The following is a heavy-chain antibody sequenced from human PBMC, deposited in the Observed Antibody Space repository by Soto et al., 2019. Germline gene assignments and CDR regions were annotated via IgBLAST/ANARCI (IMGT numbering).Heavy chain of an antibody. V-gene: IGHV3-23*01. CDR2: MSGGGGST. Sequence: EVQLLESGGGLVKPGGSLRLSCAASGFTFSSYAMSWVRQAPGKGLEWVAVMSGGGGSTYYADSVKGRFTISRDKSKNSLYMERDSLRAKDTAVYYCARESGLPGSKTARPRTCDRMDLWGQGTAVHVSS. J-gene: IGHJ6*02. CDR1: GFTFSSYA. D-gene: IGHD6-6*01. CDR3: ARESGLPGSKTARPRTCDRMDL.